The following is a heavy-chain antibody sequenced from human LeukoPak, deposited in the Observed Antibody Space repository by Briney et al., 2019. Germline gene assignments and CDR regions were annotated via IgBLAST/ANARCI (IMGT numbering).Heavy chain of an antibody. CDR2: IIPIFGTA. Sequence: GASVKVSCKASGGTFSSYAISWVRQAPGQGLEWMGGIIPIFGTAIYAQKFQGRVTMTEDTSTDTAYMELSSLRSEDTAVYYCATVRGSYGYPEYYFDYWGQGTLVTVSS. CDR3: ATVRGSYGYPEYYFDY. V-gene: IGHV1-69*06. D-gene: IGHD1-26*01. J-gene: IGHJ4*02. CDR1: GGTFSSYA.